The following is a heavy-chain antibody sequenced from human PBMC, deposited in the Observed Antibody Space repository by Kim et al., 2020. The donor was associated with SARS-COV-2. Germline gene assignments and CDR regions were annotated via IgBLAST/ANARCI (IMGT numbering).Heavy chain of an antibody. J-gene: IGHJ6*02. D-gene: IGHD6-13*01. Sequence: GGSLRLSCAASGFTFSSYAMHWVRQAPGKGLEWVAVISYDGSNKYYADSVKGRFTISRDNSKNTLYLQMNSLRAEDTAVYYCARSAGSGQQLGGQRYLYGKDVWCQGRTVTVSS. V-gene: IGHV3-30*04. CDR1: GFTFSSYA. CDR2: ISYDGSNK. CDR3: ARSAGSGQQLGGQRYLYGKDV.